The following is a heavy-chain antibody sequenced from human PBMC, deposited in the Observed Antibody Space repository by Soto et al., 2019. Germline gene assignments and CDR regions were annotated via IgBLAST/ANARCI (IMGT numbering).Heavy chain of an antibody. CDR3: ARGSALSVGATADAFDI. V-gene: IGHV1-46*01. J-gene: IGHJ3*02. Sequence: ASVKVSCQASGYTFTSYYMHWVRQAPGQGLEWMGIINPSGGSTSYAQKFQGRVTMTRDTSTSTVYMELSSLRSEDTAVYYCARGSALSVGATADAFDIWGQGTMVTVSS. CDR1: GYTFTSYY. D-gene: IGHD1-26*01. CDR2: INPSGGST.